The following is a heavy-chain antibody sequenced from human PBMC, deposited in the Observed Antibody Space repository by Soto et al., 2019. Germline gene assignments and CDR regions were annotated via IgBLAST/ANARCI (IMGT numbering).Heavy chain of an antibody. Sequence: GGSLRLACAASGFTFSGSAMHWVRQASGKGLEWVGRIRSKANSYATAYAASVKGRFTISRDDSKTTAYLQTNSLKTEDTAVYYCTRRLPYSSGWDDAFDIWGQGTMVTVSS. CDR3: TRRLPYSSGWDDAFDI. D-gene: IGHD6-19*01. CDR1: GFTFSGSA. CDR2: IRSKANSYAT. V-gene: IGHV3-73*01. J-gene: IGHJ3*02.